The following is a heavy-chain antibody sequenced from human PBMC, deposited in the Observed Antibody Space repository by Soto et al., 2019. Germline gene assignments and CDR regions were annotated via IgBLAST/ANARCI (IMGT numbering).Heavy chain of an antibody. V-gene: IGHV3-23*01. D-gene: IGHD1-26*01. Sequence: EVQLLESGGGLVQPGGSLRLSCAASGFTFSSYAMSWVRQAPGKGLEWVSAISGSGGSTYYADSVKGRFTISRDNSKNTLYLQMNSLRAEDTAVYYCAKWGGSYGRFLSYGMDVWGQGTTVTVSS. J-gene: IGHJ6*02. CDR1: GFTFSSYA. CDR2: ISGSGGST. CDR3: AKWGGSYGRFLSYGMDV.